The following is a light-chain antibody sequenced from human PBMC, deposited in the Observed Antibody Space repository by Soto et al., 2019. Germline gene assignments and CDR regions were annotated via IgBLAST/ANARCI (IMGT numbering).Light chain of an antibody. CDR1: QSVSSN. V-gene: IGKV3-15*01. CDR3: QQYNNWPPLT. J-gene: IGKJ4*01. CDR2: GAS. Sequence: EIVMTQSPATLSVSPGERATLSCRASQSVSSNLAWYQQKPGQAPRLLIFGASTRATGIPVRFSGSGSGTEFTLTIRSLQSEDFAVYYCQQYNNWPPLTFGGGTKVEIK.